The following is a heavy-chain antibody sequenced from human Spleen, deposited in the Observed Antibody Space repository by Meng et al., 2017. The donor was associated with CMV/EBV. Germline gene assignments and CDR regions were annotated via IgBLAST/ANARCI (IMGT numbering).Heavy chain of an antibody. V-gene: IGHV3-30*04. CDR1: GFTFSSYA. D-gene: IGHD4-23*01. J-gene: IGHJ4*02. Sequence: GGSLRLSCAASGFTFSSYAMHWVRQAPGKGLEWVAVISYDGSNKYYADSVKGRFTISRDNSKNTLYLQMNSLRAEDTAVYYCARNTVVRGADYWGQGTLVTVSS. CDR3: ARNTVVRGADY. CDR2: ISYDGSNK.